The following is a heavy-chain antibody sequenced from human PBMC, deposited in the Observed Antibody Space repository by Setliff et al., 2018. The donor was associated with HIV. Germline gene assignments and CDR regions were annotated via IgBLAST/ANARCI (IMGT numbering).Heavy chain of an antibody. Sequence: PGESLKISCKGSGYSFTNYWIGWVRQMPGKGLEWMGIIYPGDSDTRYSPSFQGQVTISADKSISTAYLQWSSLKASDTAMYYCARPRGNDYAGSGFDNWGQGTLVTVSS. J-gene: IGHJ4*02. V-gene: IGHV5-51*01. CDR1: GYSFTNYW. CDR2: IYPGDSDT. CDR3: ARPRGNDYAGSGFDN. D-gene: IGHD2-2*01.